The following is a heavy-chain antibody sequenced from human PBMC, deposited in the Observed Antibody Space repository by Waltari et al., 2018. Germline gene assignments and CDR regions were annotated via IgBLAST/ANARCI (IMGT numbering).Heavy chain of an antibody. CDR3: ATDGRGYKGYYYYGMDV. D-gene: IGHD5-12*01. V-gene: IGHV1-24*01. CDR1: GSNLTELS. J-gene: IGHJ6*02. Sequence: QVQLVQSGAEVKKPGASVKVSCKVSGSNLTELSMPWVRQAPGKGLELMGAFDPEDGETIYAQKFQGRVTMTEDTSTDTAYMELSSLRSEDTAVYYCATDGRGYKGYYYYGMDVWGQGTTVTVSS. CDR2: FDPEDGET.